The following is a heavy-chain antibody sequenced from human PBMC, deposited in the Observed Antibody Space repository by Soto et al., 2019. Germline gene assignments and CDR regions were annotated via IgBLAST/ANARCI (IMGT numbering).Heavy chain of an antibody. CDR1: GFTFSNYA. Sequence: GGSLRLSCAASGFTFSNYAVTWVRQAPGKGLEWVSTISGSGGSTYYADSVKGRFTISRDNSKNTLYLQMNSLRAEDTARYYCAREVGAVRHAFDIWGQGTMVTVSS. V-gene: IGHV3-23*01. J-gene: IGHJ3*02. D-gene: IGHD1-26*01. CDR3: AREVGAVRHAFDI. CDR2: ISGSGGST.